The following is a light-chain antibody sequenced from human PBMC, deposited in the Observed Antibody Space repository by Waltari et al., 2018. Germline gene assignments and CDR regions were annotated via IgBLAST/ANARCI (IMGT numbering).Light chain of an antibody. V-gene: IGLV3-19*01. Sequence: SSELTQDPAVSVALGQTVRITCQADSLRSYYASWYPQKPGQDPVLVIYGKNNRPSGIPDRFSGSSSGNTASLTITGAQAEDEADYYCNSRDSSGNLVVFGGGTKLTVL. J-gene: IGLJ2*01. CDR3: NSRDSSGNLVV. CDR1: SLRSYY. CDR2: GKN.